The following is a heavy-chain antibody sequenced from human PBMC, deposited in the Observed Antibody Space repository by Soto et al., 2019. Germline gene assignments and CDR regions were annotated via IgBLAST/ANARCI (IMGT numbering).Heavy chain of an antibody. CDR3: ARAYSGSAFFDD. J-gene: IGHJ4*02. D-gene: IGHD6-6*01. CDR1: GDSLSSGGYY. V-gene: IGHV4-31*03. Sequence: SETLSLTCTVSGDSLSSGGYYWSWIRHHPGKGLEWIGFIFYTGTTYYNPSLKSRLTISVDTSKNQFSLNLSSVTAADTAVYYCARAYSGSAFFDDWGQGTLVTVSS. CDR2: IFYTGTT.